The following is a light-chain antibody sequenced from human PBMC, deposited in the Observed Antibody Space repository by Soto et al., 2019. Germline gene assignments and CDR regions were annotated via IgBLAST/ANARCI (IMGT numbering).Light chain of an antibody. CDR2: VAS. Sequence: EIVMTQSPATLSVSPGERATLSCRASQSITGNLTWYQQKPGQAPRLLIYVASTRATGIPARFSGSGSGTEFTLTISSLQSEDFAVYYCQQYHNWPLTFGGGTKVDIK. CDR3: QQYHNWPLT. J-gene: IGKJ4*01. CDR1: QSITGN. V-gene: IGKV3-15*01.